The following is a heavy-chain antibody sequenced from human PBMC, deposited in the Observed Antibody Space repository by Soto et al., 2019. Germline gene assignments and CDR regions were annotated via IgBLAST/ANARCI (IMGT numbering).Heavy chain of an antibody. D-gene: IGHD1-20*01. Sequence: GGSLRLSCAASGLAFSNYAMTWVRQAPGKGLEWASAISDSGGTTYYADSVKGRFTISRDNSRNTLYLQMNSLRAEDTAVYSCAKDRHNWKQGFFDYWGQGTLVTVSS. CDR1: GLAFSNYA. CDR2: ISDSGGTT. J-gene: IGHJ4*02. CDR3: AKDRHNWKQGFFDY. V-gene: IGHV3-23*01.